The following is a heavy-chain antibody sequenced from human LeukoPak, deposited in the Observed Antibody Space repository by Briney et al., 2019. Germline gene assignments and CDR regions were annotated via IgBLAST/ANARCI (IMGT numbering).Heavy chain of an antibody. CDR2: IYYSGST. Sequence: PSETLFLTCTVSGGSISSHYWSWIRQPPGKGLEWIGYIYYSGSTNYNPSLKSRVTISVDTSKNQFSLKLSSVTAADTAVYYCARANRGYYDSSGYSPWFDPWGQGTLVTVSS. D-gene: IGHD3-22*01. CDR1: GGSISSHY. V-gene: IGHV4-59*11. CDR3: ARANRGYYDSSGYSPWFDP. J-gene: IGHJ5*02.